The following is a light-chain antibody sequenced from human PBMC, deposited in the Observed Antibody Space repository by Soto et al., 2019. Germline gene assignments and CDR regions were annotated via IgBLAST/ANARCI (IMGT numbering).Light chain of an antibody. CDR1: SSDVGGYNF. J-gene: IGLJ1*01. Sequence: QSALTQPRSVSGSPGQSVTISCTGTSSDVGGYNFVSWYQHPPGKAPKLMLYDVTNRPSGVPDRFSGSKSDNTASLTISGLQAEDEADYYCCSHAGSDTYVFGTGTKVTVL. CDR2: DVT. V-gene: IGLV2-11*01. CDR3: CSHAGSDTYV.